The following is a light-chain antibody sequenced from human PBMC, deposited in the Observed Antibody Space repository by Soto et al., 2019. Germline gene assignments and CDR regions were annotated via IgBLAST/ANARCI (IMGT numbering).Light chain of an antibody. CDR3: QQSYSTLLS. V-gene: IGKV1-39*01. CDR2: GAS. CDR1: QGYRSD. Sequence: IQVTQSPSSLSASVGDRVTITCRATQGYRSDLGWYQQKGGKAPKLLIHGASSLQSGVPLRFSATGSGTDFSLTIMSLQPEDFATYYCQQSYSTLLSFGGGTKVDIK. J-gene: IGKJ4*01.